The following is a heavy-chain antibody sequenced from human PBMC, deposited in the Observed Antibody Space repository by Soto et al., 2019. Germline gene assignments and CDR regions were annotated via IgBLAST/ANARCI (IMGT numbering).Heavy chain of an antibody. Sequence: GGSLRLSCAASGFTFNNYAMSWVRQDPGKGLEWVSSISVSGGSTFYADSVKGRFTISRDNSKNTLYLQMNSLRAEDTAVYYCAKSAPPSSGRYQYYFDYWGQGTLVTVSS. CDR2: ISVSGGST. D-gene: IGHD3-22*01. J-gene: IGHJ4*02. V-gene: IGHV3-23*01. CDR1: GFTFNNYA. CDR3: AKSAPPSSGRYQYYFDY.